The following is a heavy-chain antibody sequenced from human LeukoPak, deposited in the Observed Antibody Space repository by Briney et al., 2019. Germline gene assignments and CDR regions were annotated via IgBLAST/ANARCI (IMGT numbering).Heavy chain of an antibody. Sequence: ASVKVSCKASGYTFTSYAMHWVRQAPGQRLEWMGWINAGNGNTKYSQKFQGRVSITRDTSASTAYMELSSLRSEDTAVYYCARGYSSGTFDYWGQGTLVTVSS. V-gene: IGHV1-3*01. J-gene: IGHJ4*02. CDR3: ARGYSSGTFDY. CDR1: GYTFTSYA. D-gene: IGHD6-19*01. CDR2: INAGNGNT.